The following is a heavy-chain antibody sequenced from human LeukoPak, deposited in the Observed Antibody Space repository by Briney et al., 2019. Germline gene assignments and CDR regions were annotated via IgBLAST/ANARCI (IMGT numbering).Heavy chain of an antibody. J-gene: IGHJ4*02. D-gene: IGHD1-26*01. CDR2: VHKSGST. CDR3: AKEIVGAPTPGAY. V-gene: IGHV4-4*02. CDR1: TDSITSNW. Sequence: SETLSLTCAVSTDSITSNWWSWVRQPPGKGLEWIGEVHKSGSTNYYPSLQSRVTISIDKSKNQVALELTSVTAADTAVYYCAKEIVGAPTPGAYWGQGILVTVSS.